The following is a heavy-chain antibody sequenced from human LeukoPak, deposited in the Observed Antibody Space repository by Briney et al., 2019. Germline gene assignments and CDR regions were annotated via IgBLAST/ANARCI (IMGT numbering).Heavy chain of an antibody. Sequence: PSQTLSLTCAVSGGSISSGGYSWSWIRQPPGKGLEWIGEINHSGSTNYNPSLKSRVTISVDTSKNQFSLKLSSVTAADTAVYYCARGDSSVVANDYWGQGTLVTVSS. CDR3: ARGDSSVVANDY. CDR2: INHSGST. J-gene: IGHJ4*02. D-gene: IGHD3-22*01. CDR1: GGSISSGGYS. V-gene: IGHV4-30-2*01.